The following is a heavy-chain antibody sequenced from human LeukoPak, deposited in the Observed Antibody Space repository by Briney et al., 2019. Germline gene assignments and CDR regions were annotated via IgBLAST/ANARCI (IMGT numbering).Heavy chain of an antibody. CDR3: ARSGQVEYSSSKGVRRFDY. J-gene: IGHJ4*02. CDR2: IYYSGST. D-gene: IGHD6-6*01. Sequence: SETLSLTCTVSGGSIDNYYWNWIRQPPGKGLEWIGYIYYSGSTNYNPSLKSRVTISVDTSKNQFSLKLSSVTAADTAVYYCARSGQVEYSSSKGVRRFDYWGQGTLVTVSS. CDR1: GGSIDNYY. V-gene: IGHV4-59*12.